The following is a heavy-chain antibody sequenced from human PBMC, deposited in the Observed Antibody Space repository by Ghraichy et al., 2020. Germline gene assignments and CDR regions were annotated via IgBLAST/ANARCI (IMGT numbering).Heavy chain of an antibody. CDR2: ISYDGSNK. CDR1: GFTFSSYG. D-gene: IGHD5-18*01. Sequence: GGSLRLSCAASGFTFSSYGMHWVRQAPGKGLEWVAVISYDGSNKYYADSVKGRFTISRDNSKNTLYLQMNSLRAEDTAVYYCAKVRQKWIQLWLLDYWGQGTLVTVSS. J-gene: IGHJ4*02. V-gene: IGHV3-30*18. CDR3: AKVRQKWIQLWLLDY.